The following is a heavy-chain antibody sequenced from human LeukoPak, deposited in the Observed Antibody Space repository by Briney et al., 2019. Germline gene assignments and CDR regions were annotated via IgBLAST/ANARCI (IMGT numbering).Heavy chain of an antibody. Sequence: GGSLRLPCAASGFTVSSNYMSWVRQAPGKGLEWVSVIYSGGGTYYADSVKGRFTISRDNSKNTLYLQMNSLRAEDTAVYYCARGAYYYYYGMDVWGQGTTVTVSS. J-gene: IGHJ6*02. CDR3: ARGAYYYYYGMDV. V-gene: IGHV3-66*01. CDR2: IYSGGGT. CDR1: GFTVSSNY.